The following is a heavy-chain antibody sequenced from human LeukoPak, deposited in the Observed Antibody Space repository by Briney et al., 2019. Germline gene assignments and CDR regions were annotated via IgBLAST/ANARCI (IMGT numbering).Heavy chain of an antibody. CDR1: GYSFTSYW. V-gene: IGHV5-51*01. J-gene: IGHJ3*02. CDR2: IYPGDSDT. Sequence: GESLKISCKGSGYSFTSYWIGWVRQMPGKGLEWMGIIYPGDSDTRYSPSFQGQVTISADKSISTAYLQWSSLKASDTAMYYCARTRSPQSTNTYYYDSSGYYYYAFDIWGQGTMVTVSS. D-gene: IGHD3-22*01. CDR3: ARTRSPQSTNTYYYDSSGYYYYAFDI.